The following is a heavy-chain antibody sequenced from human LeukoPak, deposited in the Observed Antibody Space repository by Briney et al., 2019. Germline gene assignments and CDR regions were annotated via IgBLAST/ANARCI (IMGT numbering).Heavy chain of an antibody. CDR2: VYYSGTT. V-gene: IGHV4-4*02. CDR3: ARPPGIAAAWFDP. D-gene: IGHD6-13*01. CDR1: GGSISSSNW. J-gene: IGHJ5*02. Sequence: PSETLSLTCAVSGGSISSSNWWSWVRQPPGKGLEWIGSVYYSGTTSYNPSLKSRVTISVDMSKNHFSLRLSSVTAADTAMYYCARPPGIAAAWFDPWGQGTLVTVSS.